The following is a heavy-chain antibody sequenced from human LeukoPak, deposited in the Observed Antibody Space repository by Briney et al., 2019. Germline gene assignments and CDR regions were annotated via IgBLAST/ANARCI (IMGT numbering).Heavy chain of an antibody. J-gene: IGHJ4*02. Sequence: ASVKVSCKASGYTFIDYYIHWVRQAPGQGLERMGWIKSNSGGTNYAQKFQGRVTMTRDTSISTAYMELSRLRSDDTAVYYCVRQVSDYWGQGTLVTVSS. CDR2: IKSNSGGT. CDR3: VRQVSDY. V-gene: IGHV1-2*02. CDR1: GYTFIDYY.